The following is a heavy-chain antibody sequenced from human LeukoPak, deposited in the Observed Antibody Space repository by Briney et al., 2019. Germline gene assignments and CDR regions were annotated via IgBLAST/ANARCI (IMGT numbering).Heavy chain of an antibody. V-gene: IGHV3-53*01. CDR2: IHSGGSS. CDR3: ARGPPAGNFIDF. J-gene: IGHJ4*02. D-gene: IGHD2-2*01. Sequence: PGGSLRLSCTASGFTVSHNYMHWVRQAPGKGLEWVSVIHSGGSSYHADSVKGRFTISRDNSKNTVFLQLNSLRAEDTAVYYCARGPPAGNFIDFWGQEPLVTVPS. CDR1: GFTVSHNY.